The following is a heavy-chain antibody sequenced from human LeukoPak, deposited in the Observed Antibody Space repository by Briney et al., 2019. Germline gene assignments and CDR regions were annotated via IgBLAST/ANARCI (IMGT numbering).Heavy chain of an antibody. CDR2: ISYDGSNK. V-gene: IGHV3-30*19. CDR1: GLRFRNYG. CDR3: ARDTMTTVTFLFDY. Sequence: GGSLRLSCVVSGLRFRNYGMHWVRQAPGKGLEWVAVISYDGSNKYYADSVKGRFTISRDNSKNTLYLQMNSLRAGDTAVYYCARDTMTTVTFLFDYWGQGTQVTVSS. J-gene: IGHJ4*02. D-gene: IGHD4-11*01.